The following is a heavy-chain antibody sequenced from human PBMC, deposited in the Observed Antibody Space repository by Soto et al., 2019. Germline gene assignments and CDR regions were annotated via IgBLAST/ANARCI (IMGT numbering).Heavy chain of an antibody. V-gene: IGHV4-34*01. Sequence: KASETLSLTCAVYGGSFSGYYWSWIRQPPGKGLEWIGEINHSGSTNYNPSLKSRVTISVDTSKNQFSLKLSSVTAADTAVYYCAYHSSSWYRYFDYWGQGTLVTVSS. D-gene: IGHD6-13*01. CDR1: GGSFSGYY. CDR2: INHSGST. CDR3: AYHSSSWYRYFDY. J-gene: IGHJ4*02.